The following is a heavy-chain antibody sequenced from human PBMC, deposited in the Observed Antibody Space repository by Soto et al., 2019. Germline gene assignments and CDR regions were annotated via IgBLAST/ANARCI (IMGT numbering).Heavy chain of an antibody. CDR2: IYSTGNT. D-gene: IGHD6-13*01. CDR1: GDSIRSSSY. CDR3: RRSSSYSTDV. Sequence: SETLSLTCTVSGDSIRSSSYWGWIRQPPGKGLEWIGSIYSTGNTYYNPSLNSQVTISVDTPKNQFSLNVISVTAADTAVYYCRRSSSYSTDVWGQGTTVTVPS. J-gene: IGHJ6*02. V-gene: IGHV4-39*01.